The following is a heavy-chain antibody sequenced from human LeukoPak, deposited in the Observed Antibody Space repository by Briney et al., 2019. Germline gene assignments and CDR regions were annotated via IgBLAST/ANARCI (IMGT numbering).Heavy chain of an antibody. CDR1: GFTFSSYS. CDR3: ARGSSGWLHTDDY. CDR2: ISSSSSYI. V-gene: IGHV3-21*01. J-gene: IGHJ4*02. Sequence: GGSLRLSCAASGFTFSSYSMNWVRQAPGKGLEWVSSISSSSSYIYYADSVKGRFTISRDNAKNSLYLQMNSLRAEDTAVYYCARGSSGWLHTDDYWGQGTLVTVSS. D-gene: IGHD6-19*01.